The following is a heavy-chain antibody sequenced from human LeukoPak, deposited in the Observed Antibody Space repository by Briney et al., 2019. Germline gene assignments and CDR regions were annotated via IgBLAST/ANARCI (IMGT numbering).Heavy chain of an antibody. V-gene: IGHV3-7*01. CDR2: IKQDGSEK. Sequence: GGSLRLSCAASGFTFSSYWMSWVRQAPGKGLEWVANIKQDGSEKYYVDSVKGRFTISRDNAKNSLYLQMNSLRAEDTAVYYGARATASNWFDPWGQGTLVTVSS. CDR3: ARATASNWFDP. D-gene: IGHD2-21*01. J-gene: IGHJ5*02. CDR1: GFTFSSYW.